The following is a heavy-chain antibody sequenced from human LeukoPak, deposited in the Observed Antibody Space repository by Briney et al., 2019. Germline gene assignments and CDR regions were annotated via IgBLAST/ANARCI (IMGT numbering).Heavy chain of an antibody. Sequence: PGGSLRLSCAASGLTFSSYWMHWVRQAPGKGLVWVSRTNSDGTNTNYADSVKGRFSISRDNAKNTLYLQMNSLRADDTAVYYCMVYISGWNWGQGTLVTVSS. CDR1: GLTFSSYW. CDR2: TNSDGTNT. CDR3: MVYISGWN. V-gene: IGHV3-74*01. D-gene: IGHD6-19*01. J-gene: IGHJ4*02.